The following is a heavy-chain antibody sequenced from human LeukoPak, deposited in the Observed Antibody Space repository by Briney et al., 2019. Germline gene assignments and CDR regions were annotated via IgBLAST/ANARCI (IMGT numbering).Heavy chain of an antibody. Sequence: GGSLRLSCAASGFTFSSYAMSWVRQAPGKGLEWVSAISGSGGSTYYADSVKGRFTISRDNSKNALYLQMNSLRAEDTAVYYCAKSETDILTGYYGLSVGYFDYWGQGTLVTVSS. V-gene: IGHV3-23*01. CDR2: ISGSGGST. CDR3: AKSETDILTGYYGLSVGYFDY. D-gene: IGHD3-9*01. CDR1: GFTFSSYA. J-gene: IGHJ4*02.